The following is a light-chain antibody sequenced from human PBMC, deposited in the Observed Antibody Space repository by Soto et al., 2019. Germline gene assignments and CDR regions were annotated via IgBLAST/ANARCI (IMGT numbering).Light chain of an antibody. CDR3: QQYNNWPWT. CDR2: GAS. J-gene: IGKJ1*01. CDR1: QSVSSD. V-gene: IGKV3-15*01. Sequence: EIVMTQSPATLSVSPGERATLSCRAGQSVSSDLAWYQQKPGQAPRLLIYGASTRATGIPAGFSGSGSGTEFTLTISSLQSEDFAVYYCQQYNNWPWTFGQGTKVDIK.